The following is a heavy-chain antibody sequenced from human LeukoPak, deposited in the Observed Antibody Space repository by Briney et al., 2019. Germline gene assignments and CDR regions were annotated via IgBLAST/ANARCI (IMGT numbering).Heavy chain of an antibody. CDR3: ARDARLDQAARNPPWFDP. V-gene: IGHV1-18*01. CDR2: ISAYNGNT. J-gene: IGHJ5*02. CDR1: GYTFTSYG. Sequence: ASVKVSCTASGYTFTSYGISWVRQAPGQGLEWMGWISAYNGNTNYAQKLQGRVTMTTDTSTSTAYMELRSLRSDDTAVYYCARDARLDQAARNPPWFDPWGQGTLVTVSS. D-gene: IGHD6-6*01.